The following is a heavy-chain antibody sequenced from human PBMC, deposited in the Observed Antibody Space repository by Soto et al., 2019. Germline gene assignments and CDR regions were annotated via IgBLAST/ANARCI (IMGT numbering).Heavy chain of an antibody. CDR1: GGSFSGYY. D-gene: IGHD3-16*02. CDR3: ARDLRHCDYVWGSYRYTYGMDV. CDR2: INHSGST. V-gene: IGHV4-34*01. J-gene: IGHJ6*02. Sequence: SETLSLTCAVYGGSFSGYYWSWIRQPPGKGLEWIGEINHSGSTNYNPSLKSRVTISVDTSKNQFSLKLSSVTAADTAVYYCARDLRHCDYVWGSYRYTYGMDVWGQGTTVTVSS.